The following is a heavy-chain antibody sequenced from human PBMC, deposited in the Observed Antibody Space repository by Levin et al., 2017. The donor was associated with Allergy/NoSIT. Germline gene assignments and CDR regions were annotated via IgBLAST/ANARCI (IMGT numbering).Heavy chain of an antibody. CDR1: GGSISSYY. CDR3: ARDRNYDSSGYSSYYYGMDV. J-gene: IGHJ6*02. D-gene: IGHD3-22*01. CDR2: IYYSGST. V-gene: IGHV4-59*01. Sequence: PSETLSLTCTVSGGSISSYYWSWIRQPPGKGLEWIGYIYYSGSTNYNPSLKSRVTISVDTSKNQFSLKLSSVTAADTAVYYCARDRNYDSSGYSSYYYGMDVWGQGTTVTVSS.